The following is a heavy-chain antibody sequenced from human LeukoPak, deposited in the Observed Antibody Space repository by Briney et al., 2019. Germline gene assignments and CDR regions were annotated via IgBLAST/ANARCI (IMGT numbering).Heavy chain of an antibody. D-gene: IGHD6-19*01. J-gene: IGHJ4*02. Sequence: SETLSLTRTVSGGSISSYYWSWIRQPPGKGLEWIGYIYYSGSTNYNPSLKSRVTISVDTSKNQFSLKLSSVTAADTAVYYCARDRGGRSSGFLDYWGQGTLVTVSS. V-gene: IGHV4-59*01. CDR2: IYYSGST. CDR1: GGSISSYY. CDR3: ARDRGGRSSGFLDY.